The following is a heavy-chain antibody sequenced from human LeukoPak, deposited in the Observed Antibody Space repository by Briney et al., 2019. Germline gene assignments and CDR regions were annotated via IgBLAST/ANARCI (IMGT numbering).Heavy chain of an antibody. Sequence: SETLSLTCTVSGGSISSYYWSWIRQPPGKGLEWIGYIYYSGSTNYNPSLKSRVTISVDTSKNQFSLKLSSVTAADTAVYYCARSAVAGNPFDYWGQGTLVTVSS. CDR2: IYYSGST. CDR3: ARSAVAGNPFDY. CDR1: GGSISSYY. D-gene: IGHD6-19*01. V-gene: IGHV4-59*01. J-gene: IGHJ4*02.